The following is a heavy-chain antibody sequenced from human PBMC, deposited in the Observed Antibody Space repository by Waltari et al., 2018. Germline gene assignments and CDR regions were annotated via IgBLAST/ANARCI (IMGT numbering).Heavy chain of an antibody. Sequence: QVQLVQSGAEVKKPGASVKVSCKASGYTFTAYYLHWVRQAPGEGLEWMGRINANTGGTNYAQKFKGRVTMTRDTSITTAYMELTSLRSDDTAVYYCARFYCSSTSCFYEDGMDVWGQGTTVTVSS. J-gene: IGHJ6*02. D-gene: IGHD2-2*01. V-gene: IGHV1-2*06. CDR1: GYTFTAYY. CDR3: ARFYCSSTSCFYEDGMDV. CDR2: INANTGGT.